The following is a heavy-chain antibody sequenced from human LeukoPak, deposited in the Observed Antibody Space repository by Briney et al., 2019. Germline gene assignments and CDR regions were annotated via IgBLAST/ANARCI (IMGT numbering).Heavy chain of an antibody. CDR2: IYHSGNT. D-gene: IGHD4-17*01. V-gene: IGHV4-38-2*02. CDR3: ARASFPGDPPYY. Sequence: SETLSLTCTVSGDSISSGYYWGWIRQPPGKGLERIGSIYHSGNTYSDPSLKTRVTMSVDTSKNQFSLKLTSVTAADTAVYYCARASFPGDPPYYWGQGTLVTVSS. CDR1: GDSISSGYY. J-gene: IGHJ4*02.